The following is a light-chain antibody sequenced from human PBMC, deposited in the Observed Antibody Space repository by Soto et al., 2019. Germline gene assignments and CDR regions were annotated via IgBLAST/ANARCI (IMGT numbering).Light chain of an antibody. Sequence: EIVLTQSPATLSLSPGERATLSCRASQSVRRYLAWYQQKPGQAPRLLIYDASTRATGIPARFSGSGSETDFTLTITSLEPEDFAVYYCQQRNNWPPITFGQGTRREI. J-gene: IGKJ5*01. CDR2: DAS. V-gene: IGKV3-11*01. CDR3: QQRNNWPPIT. CDR1: QSVRRY.